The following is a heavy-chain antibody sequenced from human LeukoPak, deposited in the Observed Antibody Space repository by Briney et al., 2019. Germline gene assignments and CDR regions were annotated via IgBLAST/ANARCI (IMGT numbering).Heavy chain of an antibody. V-gene: IGHV4-30-2*01. CDR2: IYHSGST. CDR1: GGSISSGGYY. J-gene: IGHJ4*02. Sequence: PSETLSLTCTVSGGSISSGGYYWSWIRQPPGKGLEWIGYIYHSGSTYYNPSLKSRVTISVGRSKNQFSLKLSSVTAADTAVYYCARDAIGPFDYWGQGTLVTVSS. CDR3: ARDAIGPFDY. D-gene: IGHD3-22*01.